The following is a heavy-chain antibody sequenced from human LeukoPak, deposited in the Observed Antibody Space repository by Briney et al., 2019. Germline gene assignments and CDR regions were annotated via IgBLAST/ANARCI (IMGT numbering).Heavy chain of an antibody. J-gene: IGHJ4*02. CDR3: ARDGCGSTSCYPVFDF. D-gene: IGHD2-2*01. CDR1: GFTFGDYT. CDR2: IRSEAYGGTT. V-gene: IGHV3-49*04. Sequence: PGXSLRLSCTASGFTFGDYTMSWVRQAPGKGLEWVGFIRSEAYGGTTEYAASVKGRFTISRDDSKSIAYLQMNSLKTEDTAMYYCARDGCGSTSCYPVFDFWGQGTLVTVSS.